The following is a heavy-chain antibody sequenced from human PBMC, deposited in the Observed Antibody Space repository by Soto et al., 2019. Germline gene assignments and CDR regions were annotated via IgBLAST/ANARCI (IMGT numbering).Heavy chain of an antibody. CDR1: EFTFSSYG. J-gene: IGHJ5*02. Sequence: QVQLVESGGGVVQPGRSLRLSCAASEFTFSSYGMHWVRQAPGKGLEWVAVISYDGSNKYYADSVKGRFTISRDNSKNTLHLQMNSLRAEDTAVYYCAIDRRTLWWFDPWHQGTLVTVSS. V-gene: IGHV3-30*03. CDR2: ISYDGSNK. CDR3: AIDRRTLWWFDP.